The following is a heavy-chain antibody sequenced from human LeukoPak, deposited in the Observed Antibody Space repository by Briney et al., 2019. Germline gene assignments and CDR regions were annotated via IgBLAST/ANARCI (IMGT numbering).Heavy chain of an antibody. CDR2: INHSGST. J-gene: IGHJ3*02. CDR3: ARTYSGSYARIGAFDI. V-gene: IGHV4-34*01. D-gene: IGHD1-26*01. CDR1: GVSFSGYY. Sequence: SETLSLTCAVYGVSFSGYYWSWIRQPPGKGLEWIGEINHSGSTNYNPSLKSRVTISVDTSKNQFSLKLSSVTAADTAVYYCARTYSGSYARIGAFDIWGQGTMVTVSS.